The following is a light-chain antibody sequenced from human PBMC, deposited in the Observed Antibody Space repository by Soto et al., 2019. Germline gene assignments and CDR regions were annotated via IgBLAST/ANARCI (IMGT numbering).Light chain of an antibody. CDR2: DVS. CDR3: QQYTNYPWT. Sequence: DIQMTQSPPTLSASVGDRVTITCRASQSISSWLAWYQKRPGKAPNLLIYDVSSLESGVPSRFIGSGSGTEFTLTIRSLQPYDFATYYCQQYTNYPWTFGQGTKVEIK. CDR1: QSISSW. V-gene: IGKV1-5*01. J-gene: IGKJ1*01.